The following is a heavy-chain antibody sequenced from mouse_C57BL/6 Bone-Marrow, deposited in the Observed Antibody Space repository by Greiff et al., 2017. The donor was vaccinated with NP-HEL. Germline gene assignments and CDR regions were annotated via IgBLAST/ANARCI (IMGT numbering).Heavy chain of an antibody. Sequence: VQLKQSGPGMVKPSQSLSLTCTVTGYSITSGYDWHWIRHFPGNKLEWMGYISYSGSTNYNPSLKSRISITHDTSKNHFFLKLNSVTTEDTATYYCARGGDYGSWGQGTLVTVSA. J-gene: IGHJ3*01. CDR2: ISYSGST. V-gene: IGHV3-1*01. CDR1: GYSITSGYD. D-gene: IGHD1-1*01. CDR3: ARGGDYGS.